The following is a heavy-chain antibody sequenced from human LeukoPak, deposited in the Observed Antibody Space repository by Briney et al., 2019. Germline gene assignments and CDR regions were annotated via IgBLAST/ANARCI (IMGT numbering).Heavy chain of an antibody. J-gene: IGHJ6*02. Sequence: GGSLRLACTASGFIFTSYEINWVRQAPGKGLEWVSYIRTSGDTIYYADSVKGRFTISRDNAKNSVYLQMNSLRAEDTAVYYCARHAWDNDYDRSVETGEDPHYGMDVWGRGPAVIVSS. V-gene: IGHV3-48*03. D-gene: IGHD5-12*01. CDR1: GFIFTSYE. CDR2: IRTSGDTI. CDR3: ARHAWDNDYDRSVETGEDPHYGMDV.